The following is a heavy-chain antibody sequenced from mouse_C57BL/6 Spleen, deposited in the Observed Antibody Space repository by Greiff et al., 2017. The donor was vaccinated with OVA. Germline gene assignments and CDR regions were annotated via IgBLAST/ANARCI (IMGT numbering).Heavy chain of an antibody. CDR3: TGLRRRYAMDY. CDR2: IDPETGGT. CDR1: GYTFTDYE. V-gene: IGHV1-15*01. Sequence: QVHVKQSGAELVRPGASVTLSCKASGYTFTDYEMHWVKQTPVHGLEWIGAIDPETGGTAYNQKFKGKAILTADKSSSTAYMELRSLTSEDSAVYYCTGLRRRYAMDYWGQGTSVTVSS. J-gene: IGHJ4*01. D-gene: IGHD2-12*01.